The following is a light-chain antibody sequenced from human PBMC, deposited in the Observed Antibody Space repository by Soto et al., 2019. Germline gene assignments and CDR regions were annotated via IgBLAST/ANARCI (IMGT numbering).Light chain of an antibody. CDR1: QSLLHSNGYNY. J-gene: IGKJ4*01. CDR2: LGS. V-gene: IGKV2-28*01. Sequence: DIVMTQSPLSLPVTPGEPASISCRSSQSLLHSNGYNYLDWYLQKPGQSPQLLIYLGSNRASGVPDRFSGSGSGTDFTLKISRVEAEDVGVYYCMQALQTPVTFAGETKVAIK. CDR3: MQALQTPVT.